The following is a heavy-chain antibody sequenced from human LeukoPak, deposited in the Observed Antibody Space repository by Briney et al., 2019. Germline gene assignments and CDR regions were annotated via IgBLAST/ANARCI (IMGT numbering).Heavy chain of an antibody. CDR2: IYSGGST. Sequence: PGGSLRLSCAASGFTVSSNYMSWVRQAPGKGLEWVSVIYSGGSTYYADSVKGRFTISRDNSKNTLYLQMNSLRAEDTAVYYCAKGSPHYYGSGSYYRPDYYYMDVWGKGTTVTVSS. CDR3: AKGSPHYYGSGSYYRPDYYYMDV. D-gene: IGHD3-10*01. V-gene: IGHV3-66*01. CDR1: GFTVSSNY. J-gene: IGHJ6*03.